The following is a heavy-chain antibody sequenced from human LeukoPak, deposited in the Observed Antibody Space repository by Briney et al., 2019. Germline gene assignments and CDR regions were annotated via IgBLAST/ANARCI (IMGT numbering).Heavy chain of an antibody. J-gene: IGHJ4*02. Sequence: SETLSLTCTVSGGSISSYYWSWVRQPPGKGLEWIGYVYYSGSTNYNPSLKSRVTISVDTSKNQFSLKLSSVTAADTAVYYCARDWVAPSADEPGYYTHCDKWGQGTLVTVSS. V-gene: IGHV4-59*01. CDR1: GGSISSYY. CDR3: ARDWVAPSADEPGYYTHCDK. CDR2: VYYSGST. D-gene: IGHD3/OR15-3a*01.